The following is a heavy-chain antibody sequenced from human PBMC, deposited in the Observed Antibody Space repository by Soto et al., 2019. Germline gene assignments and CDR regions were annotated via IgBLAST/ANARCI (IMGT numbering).Heavy chain of an antibody. CDR1: GGSISSYY. Sequence: SETLSLTCTVSGGSISSYYWSWIRQPPGKGLECIGYIYYSGSTNYNPSLKSRVTISVDTSKNQFSLKLSSVTAADTAVYYCAREGGKDGYYYYGMDVWGQGTTVTVSS. CDR2: IYYSGST. D-gene: IGHD3-16*01. CDR3: AREGGKDGYYYYGMDV. J-gene: IGHJ6*02. V-gene: IGHV4-59*01.